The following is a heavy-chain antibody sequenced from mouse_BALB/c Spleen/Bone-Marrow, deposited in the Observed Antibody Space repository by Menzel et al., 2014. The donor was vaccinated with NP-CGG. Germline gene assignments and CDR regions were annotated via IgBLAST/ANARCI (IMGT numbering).Heavy chain of an antibody. V-gene: IGHV1S137*01. J-gene: IGHJ1*01. CDR2: ISTYYGDA. CDR3: TRRYESGYFDV. D-gene: IGHD2-14*01. CDR1: GYTFTDYA. Sequence: QVQLKESGAELVRPGVSVKISCKGSGYTFTDYAMHWVKQSHAKSLEWIGVISTYYGDANYNQKFKGKATMTVDKSSSTAYMELARLTSEGSAIYYCTRRYESGYFDVWGAGTTVTVSS.